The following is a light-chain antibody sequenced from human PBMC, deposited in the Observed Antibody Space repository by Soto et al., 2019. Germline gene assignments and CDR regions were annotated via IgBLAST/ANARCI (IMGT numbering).Light chain of an antibody. J-gene: IGKJ1*01. Sequence: EIMMTQSPATLSVSPGERATLSCRASQSVNSNLAWYQQKPGQSPRLLIYGASTRATGIPARFSGSGSGTEFTLTIGSLQSEDFAVYYRQQYNNWPPWTFGQGTKVELK. CDR1: QSVNSN. CDR3: QQYNNWPPWT. V-gene: IGKV3-15*01. CDR2: GAS.